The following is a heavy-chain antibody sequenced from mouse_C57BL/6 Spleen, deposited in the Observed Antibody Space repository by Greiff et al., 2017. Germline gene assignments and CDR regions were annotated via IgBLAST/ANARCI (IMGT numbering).Heavy chain of an antibody. CDR1: GFTFSDYG. J-gene: IGHJ4*01. Sequence: DVMLVESGGGLVQPGGSLILSCAASGFTFSDYGMAWVRQAPRKGPEWVAFISNLAYSIYYADTVTGRFTISRENAKNTLYLEMSSLRSEDTAMYYCARVLRYLYAMDYWGQGTSVTVSS. CDR2: ISNLAYSI. D-gene: IGHD1-1*01. CDR3: ARVLRYLYAMDY. V-gene: IGHV5-15*01.